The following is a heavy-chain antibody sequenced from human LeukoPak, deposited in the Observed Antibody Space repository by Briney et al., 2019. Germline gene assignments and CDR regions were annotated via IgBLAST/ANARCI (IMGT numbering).Heavy chain of an antibody. J-gene: IGHJ4*02. CDR1: GYTFTNYI. CDR3: ARDVFGVIAGVQLDY. D-gene: IGHD2/OR15-2a*01. V-gene: IGHV1-18*01. Sequence: ASVKVSCKASGYTFTNYIIIWVRQAPGQGLEWMGWISSHNGNTNYAQKVQGRVTMTTDTSTSTAYMELRSLRSDDTAVYYCARDVFGVIAGVQLDYWGQGTLVTVSS. CDR2: ISSHNGNT.